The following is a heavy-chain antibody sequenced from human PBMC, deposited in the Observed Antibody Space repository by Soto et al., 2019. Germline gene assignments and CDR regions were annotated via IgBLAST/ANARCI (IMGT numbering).Heavy chain of an antibody. V-gene: IGHV3-30*18. Sequence: GGSLRLSCAASGFTFSSYGMHWVRQAPGKGLEWVAVISYDGSNKYYADSVRGRFTISRDNSKNTLYLQMNSLRAEDTAVYYCAKVKHLYYYGMDVWGQGTTVTVSS. CDR3: AKVKHLYYYGMDV. CDR2: ISYDGSNK. J-gene: IGHJ6*02. CDR1: GFTFSSYG.